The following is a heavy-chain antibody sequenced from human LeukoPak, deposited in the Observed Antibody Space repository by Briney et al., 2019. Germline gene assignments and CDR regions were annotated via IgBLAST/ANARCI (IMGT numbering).Heavy chain of an antibody. Sequence: AGGSLRLSCVASGFTFSSYAMAWVRQAPGKGLEWVSAISGSGVTTHNAGSVKGRFSISRDNAKNSLYLQMNSLRAEDTAVYYCARDSYGSYYFDYWGQGTLVTVSS. CDR1: GFTFSSYA. V-gene: IGHV3-23*01. D-gene: IGHD5-18*01. CDR3: ARDSYGSYYFDY. CDR2: ISGSGVTT. J-gene: IGHJ4*02.